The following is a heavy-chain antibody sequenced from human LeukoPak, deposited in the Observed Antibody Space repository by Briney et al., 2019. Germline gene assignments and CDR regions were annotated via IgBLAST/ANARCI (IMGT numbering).Heavy chain of an antibody. CDR1: GFTFSSYW. CDR2: IKQDGSEK. V-gene: IGHV3-7*03. CDR3: AKDQGSGYYPDAFDI. J-gene: IGHJ3*02. D-gene: IGHD3-22*01. Sequence: GETLRLSCAASGFTFSSYWMSWVRQAPGKGLEWVANIKQDGSEKYYVDSVKGRFTISRDNAKNSLYLQMYSLRAEDTAVYYCAKDQGSGYYPDAFDIWGQGTMVTVSS.